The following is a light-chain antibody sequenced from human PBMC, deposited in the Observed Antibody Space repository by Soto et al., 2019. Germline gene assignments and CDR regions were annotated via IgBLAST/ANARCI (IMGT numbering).Light chain of an antibody. CDR2: KAS. CDR1: QSISGW. Sequence: DIQMTQAPSTLSASVGDRVTITCRSSQSISGWLAWYQQKPGEAPKLLIFKASNLEIGVPSRFSGSGSGTEFTLTISSLQPDDFATYYCQQYNSFSPYSFGQGNKMEIK. J-gene: IGKJ2*03. V-gene: IGKV1-5*03. CDR3: QQYNSFSPYS.